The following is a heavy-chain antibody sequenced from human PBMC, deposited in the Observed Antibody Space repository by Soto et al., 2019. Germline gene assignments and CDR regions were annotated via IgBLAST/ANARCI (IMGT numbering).Heavy chain of an antibody. J-gene: IGHJ4*02. CDR3: AHSVVAGLGYYFDY. CDR1: GFSLSSTRVA. V-gene: IGHV2-5*02. Sequence: SGPTLVNPTQTLTLTCTFSGFSLSSTRVAVGWIRQPPGKALEWLALIYWDDDKRYSPFLKSRLTITKDTSKNQVVLTMTNMDPVDAATYYCAHSVVAGLGYYFDYWGQGTLVTVSS. CDR2: IYWDDDK. D-gene: IGHD6-19*01.